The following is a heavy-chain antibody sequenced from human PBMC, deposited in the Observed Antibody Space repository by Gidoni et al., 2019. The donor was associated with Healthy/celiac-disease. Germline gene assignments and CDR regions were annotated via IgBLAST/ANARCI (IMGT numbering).Heavy chain of an antibody. Sequence: QVQLVQSGAEVTKPGASVKVSCKASGYTFTSYGISWVRQAPGQGLEWMGWISAYNGNTNSAQKLQGRVTMTTDTSTSTAYMELRGLRSDDTAVYYCARAYYGSGSYYKVHFDYWGQGTLVTVSS. J-gene: IGHJ4*02. CDR2: ISAYNGNT. CDR1: GYTFTSYG. V-gene: IGHV1-18*01. CDR3: ARAYYGSGSYYKVHFDY. D-gene: IGHD3-10*01.